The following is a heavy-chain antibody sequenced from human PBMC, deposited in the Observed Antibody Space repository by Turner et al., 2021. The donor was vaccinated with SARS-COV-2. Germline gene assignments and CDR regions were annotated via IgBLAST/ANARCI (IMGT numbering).Heavy chain of an antibody. CDR1: GYTFDTYG. V-gene: IGHV1-18*01. CDR3: ARGSLWFDDLRENAFDV. CDR2: ISGYNGNR. J-gene: IGHJ3*01. Sequence: QVQLVQSGAEVKKPGASVKVSCKAVGYTFDTYGVVWVRQAPGQGLEWMGWISGYNGNRNYAQSLQGRVTMATDTSTNTAYMELRSLTSADTGVYFCARGSLWFDDLRENAFDVWGQGTLVTVSS. D-gene: IGHD3-16*01.